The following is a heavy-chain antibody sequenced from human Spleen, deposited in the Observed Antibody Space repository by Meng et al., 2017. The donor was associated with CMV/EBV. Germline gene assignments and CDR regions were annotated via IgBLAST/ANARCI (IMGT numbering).Heavy chain of an antibody. CDR3: ARASCSSTSCYFRDYYYYGMDV. J-gene: IGHJ6*02. Sequence: YGMKWVHQAPGKGLEWVSSINSSSSYIYYADSVKGRFTISRDNANNSLYLQMNSLRAEDTAVYYCARASCSSTSCYFRDYYYYGMDVWGQGTTVTVSS. CDR2: INSSSSYI. D-gene: IGHD2-2*01. V-gene: IGHV3-21*01. CDR1: YG.